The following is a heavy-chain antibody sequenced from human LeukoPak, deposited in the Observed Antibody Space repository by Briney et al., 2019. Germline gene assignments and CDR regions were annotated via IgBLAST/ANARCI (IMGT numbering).Heavy chain of an antibody. CDR1: GFTFSNYW. V-gene: IGHV3-7*01. D-gene: IGHD3-22*01. CDR2: IKQDGSGK. J-gene: IGHJ4*02. CDR3: ARGRHYYDSSGYYYFDY. Sequence: GGSLRLSCAASGFTFSNYWMNWVRQAPGKGLEWVANIKQDGSGKYYVESLKGRFTISRDNAKNSLSLQMNSLRVEDTAVYYCARGRHYYDSSGYYYFDYWGQGTLVTVSS.